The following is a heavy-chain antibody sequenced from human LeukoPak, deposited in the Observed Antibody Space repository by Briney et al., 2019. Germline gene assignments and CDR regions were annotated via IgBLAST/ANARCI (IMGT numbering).Heavy chain of an antibody. J-gene: IGHJ6*03. CDR1: GGSISSSRYY. CDR3: ARNVRFLEWDYYYMDV. V-gene: IGHV4-61*05. D-gene: IGHD3-3*01. Sequence: SETLSLTCTVSGGSISSSRYYWGWIRQPPGKGQEWIGYIYYSGSTNYNPSLKSRVTISVDTSKNQFSLKLSSVTAADTAVYYCARNVRFLEWDYYYMDVWGKGTTVTVSS. CDR2: IYYSGST.